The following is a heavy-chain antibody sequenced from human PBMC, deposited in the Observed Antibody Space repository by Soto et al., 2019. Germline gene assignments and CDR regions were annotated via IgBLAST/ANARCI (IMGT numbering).Heavy chain of an antibody. V-gene: IGHV3-23*01. CDR3: AKDMDLFIEVVPAATGSFDF. CDR2: ISGRGSNT. CDR1: GFTFSNYG. Sequence: GGSLRLSCAASGFTFSNYGMSWVRLAPGKGLEWVSGISGRGSNTYYADSVKGRFTITRDNSKETVFLQMNSLRAEDTARYYCAKDMDLFIEVVPAATGSFDFWGRGTLVTVSS. D-gene: IGHD2-2*01. J-gene: IGHJ4*02.